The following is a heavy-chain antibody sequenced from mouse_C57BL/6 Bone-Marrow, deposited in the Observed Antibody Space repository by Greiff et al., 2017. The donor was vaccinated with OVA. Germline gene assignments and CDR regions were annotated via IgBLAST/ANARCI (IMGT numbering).Heavy chain of an antibody. V-gene: IGHV1-82*01. CDR2: IYPGDGDT. J-gene: IGHJ3*01. CDR3: AATGTGFAY. D-gene: IGHD4-1*02. Sequence: VQVVESGPELVKPGASVKISCKASGYAFSSSWMNWVKQRPGKGLEWIGRIYPGDGDTNDNGKFKGKATLTADKSSSTAYMQLSSLTSEDSAVYFCAATGTGFAYWGQGTLVTVSA. CDR1: GYAFSSSW.